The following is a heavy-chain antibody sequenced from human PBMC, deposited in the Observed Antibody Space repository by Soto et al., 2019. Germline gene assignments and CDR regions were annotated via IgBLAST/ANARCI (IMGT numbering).Heavy chain of an antibody. CDR1: GGSLSNYV. Sequence: QVQLVQSGAEVKKPGSSVRVSCKASGGSLSNYVIKWVRQAPGQGLEWVGGIIPLSGTTNYAQRFQGRVTITADVSTSTAYMESSSLRSEDTAVYYCATEGFSGSYLPNWGQGILVTVSS. CDR2: IIPLSGTT. J-gene: IGHJ4*02. CDR3: ATEGFSGSYLPN. V-gene: IGHV1-69*01. D-gene: IGHD1-26*01.